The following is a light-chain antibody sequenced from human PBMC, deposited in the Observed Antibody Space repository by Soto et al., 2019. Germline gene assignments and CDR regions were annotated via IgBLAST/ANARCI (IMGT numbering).Light chain of an antibody. CDR2: DDN. V-gene: IGLV1-51*01. J-gene: IGLJ1*01. CDR1: SSNIGGKS. Sequence: QSVLTQPPSVSAAPGQKVTISCSGSSSNIGGKSVSWYQQLPGTAPKLLIYDDNKRPSGIPDRFSGSKSGTSATLGITGFQTGDEADYYCGSWDSSLSAYVFGTGTKVT. CDR3: GSWDSSLSAYV.